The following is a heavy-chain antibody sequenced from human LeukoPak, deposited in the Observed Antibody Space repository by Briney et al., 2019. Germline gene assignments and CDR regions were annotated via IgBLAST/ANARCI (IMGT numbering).Heavy chain of an antibody. CDR1: GVTLSSYA. CDR3: AKGTYYYDSSGYSY. V-gene: IGHV3-23*01. CDR2: ISSSGSGGNT. D-gene: IGHD3-22*01. Sequence: GSLRLSCAASGVTLSSYAMSWARQAPGKGLEWVSGISSSGSGGNTYYADSVKGRFTISRDSSKNTLYLQMNSLRAEDTAVYYCAKGTYYYDSSGYSYWGQGTLVTVSS. J-gene: IGHJ4*02.